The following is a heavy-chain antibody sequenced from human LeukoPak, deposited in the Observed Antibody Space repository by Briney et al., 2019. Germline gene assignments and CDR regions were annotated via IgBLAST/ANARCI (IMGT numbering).Heavy chain of an antibody. V-gene: IGHV3-23*01. Sequence: GGSLRLSCAASGFTFSSYAMSWVRQAPGKGLEWVSAISGIGGSTYYADSVKGRFTISRDNSKNTLYLQMNSLRAEDTAVYYCAKDRVVVVPADIDYWGQGTLVTVSS. CDR1: GFTFSSYA. D-gene: IGHD2-2*01. J-gene: IGHJ4*02. CDR2: ISGIGGST. CDR3: AKDRVVVVPADIDY.